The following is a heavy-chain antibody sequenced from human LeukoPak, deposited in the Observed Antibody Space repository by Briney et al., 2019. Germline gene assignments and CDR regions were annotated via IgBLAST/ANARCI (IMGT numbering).Heavy chain of an antibody. CDR1: GYTFTSYY. Sequence: ASVKVSCKASGYTFTSYYMHWVRQAPGQGLEWMGWINPNSGGTNYAQKFQGRVTMTRDTSISTAYMELSRLRSDDTAVYYCARDFPDDFWSGYYPLFDYWGQGTLVTVSS. CDR2: INPNSGGT. CDR3: ARDFPDDFWSGYYPLFDY. D-gene: IGHD3-3*01. J-gene: IGHJ4*02. V-gene: IGHV1-2*02.